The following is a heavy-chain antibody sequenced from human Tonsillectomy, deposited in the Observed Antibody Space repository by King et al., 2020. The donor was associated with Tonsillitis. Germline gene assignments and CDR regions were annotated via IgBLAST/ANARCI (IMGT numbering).Heavy chain of an antibody. CDR2: IRYGGSNK. Sequence: QLVQSGGGVVQPGGSLRLSCAASGFTFSSYAMHWVRQAPGKGLEWVAFIRYGGSNKYYADSVKGRFTISRDNSKNTLYLQMNSLRPEDTAVYYCAKDGWVDISMILGERYFDYWGQGTLVTVSS. V-gene: IGHV3-30*02. D-gene: IGHD3-22*01. CDR3: AKDGWVDISMILGERYFDY. CDR1: GFTFSSYA. J-gene: IGHJ4*02.